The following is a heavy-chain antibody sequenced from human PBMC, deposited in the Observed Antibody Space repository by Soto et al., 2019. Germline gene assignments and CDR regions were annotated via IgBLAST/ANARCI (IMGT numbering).Heavy chain of an antibody. V-gene: IGHV3-21*01. Sequence: LRLSCAASGFSINSYTMNWVRQAPGKGLEWVSSIGSYSSYMFYADSVKGRFTISRDNAKNSLYLQMNSLRAEDTAVYYCASPKGGAFDIWGQGTMVTVSS. CDR2: IGSYSSYM. D-gene: IGHD3-16*01. J-gene: IGHJ3*02. CDR3: ASPKGGAFDI. CDR1: GFSINSYT.